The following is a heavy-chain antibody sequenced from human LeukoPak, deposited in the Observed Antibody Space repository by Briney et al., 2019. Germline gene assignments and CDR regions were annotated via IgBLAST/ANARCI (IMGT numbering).Heavy chain of an antibody. D-gene: IGHD3-22*01. CDR2: LYSDGGRT. CDR1: GFTFRGYW. CDR3: ARGLMGGYPHFDY. Sequence: GGSLRLSCAASGFTFRGYWMHWVRQYPGKGLVWLSRLYSDGGRTTYADSVKGRFTISGDNAKNSLYLQMNSLRAEDTALYYCARGLMGGYPHFDYWGQGTLVTVSS. V-gene: IGHV3-74*01. J-gene: IGHJ4*02.